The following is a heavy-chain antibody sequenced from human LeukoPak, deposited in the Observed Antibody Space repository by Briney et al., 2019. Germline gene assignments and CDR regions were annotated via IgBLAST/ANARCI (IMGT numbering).Heavy chain of an antibody. CDR2: IYYSGST. Sequence: PSETLSLTCTVSGGSISSYYWSWIRQPPGKGLEWIGYIYYSGSTNYNPSLKSRVTISVDTSKNQFSLKLSSVTAADTAVYYCARGPDGGWYFDYWGQGTLVTVSS. J-gene: IGHJ4*02. V-gene: IGHV4-59*01. CDR1: GGSISSYY. D-gene: IGHD6-19*01. CDR3: ARGPDGGWYFDY.